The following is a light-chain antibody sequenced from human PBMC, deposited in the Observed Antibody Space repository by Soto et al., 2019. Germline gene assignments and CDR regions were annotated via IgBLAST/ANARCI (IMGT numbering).Light chain of an antibody. CDR3: SSYTSSNSVV. V-gene: IGLV2-14*03. J-gene: IGLJ2*01. CDR1: SSDVGGYNY. CDR2: DVN. Sequence: QSALTQSASVSGSPGQSITISCTGTSSDVGGYNYVSWYQQHPGKAPKLMIYDVNNRPSGVSNRFSGSKSGNTASLTISGLQAEDEADYYCSSYTSSNSVVFGGGTQLTVL.